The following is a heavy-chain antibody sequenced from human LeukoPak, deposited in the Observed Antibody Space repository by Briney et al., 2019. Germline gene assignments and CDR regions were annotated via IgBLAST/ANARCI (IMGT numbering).Heavy chain of an antibody. CDR1: GFTFRSYA. V-gene: IGHV3-33*03. CDR3: AKVRLIGLSYYDMDV. D-gene: IGHD3-16*01. CDR2: IRYDGSNQ. Sequence: GGSLRLSCAASGFTFRSYAMHWVRQTPGKGLEWVALIRYDGSNQDYIESVKGRFTASRDNSKNTVYLQTNSLRAEDTAVYFCAKVRLIGLSYYDMDVWGKGTTVTVSS. J-gene: IGHJ6*04.